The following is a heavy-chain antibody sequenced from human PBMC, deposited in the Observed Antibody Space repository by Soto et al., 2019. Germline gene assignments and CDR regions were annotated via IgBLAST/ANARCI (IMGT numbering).Heavy chain of an antibody. J-gene: IGHJ6*02. CDR1: GFTFSSYA. V-gene: IGHV3-30-3*01. Sequence: GGSLRLSCAASGFTFSSYAMHWVRQAPGKGLEWVAVISYDGSNKYYADSVKGRFTISRDNSKNTLYLQMNSLRAEDTAVYYCARDGGYYDSSGYYYYYYYGMDVWGQGTTVTVSS. D-gene: IGHD3-22*01. CDR2: ISYDGSNK. CDR3: ARDGGYYDSSGYYYYYYYGMDV.